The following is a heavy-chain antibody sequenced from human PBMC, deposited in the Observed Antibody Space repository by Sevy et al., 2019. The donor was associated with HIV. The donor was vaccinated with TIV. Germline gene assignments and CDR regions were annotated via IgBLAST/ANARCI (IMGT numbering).Heavy chain of an antibody. CDR3: ARGFLYYFDF. CDR2: IYYIGST. CDR1: GDYVNSYY. V-gene: IGHV4-59*02. Sequence: SETLSLTCIVSGDYVNSYYWNWIRQSPGKGLEWIGYIYYIGSTNYNPSLKSRVTISLDTSKNQFSLKLTSVSAADTAVYYCARGFLYYFDFWGQGPLVTVSS. J-gene: IGHJ4*02.